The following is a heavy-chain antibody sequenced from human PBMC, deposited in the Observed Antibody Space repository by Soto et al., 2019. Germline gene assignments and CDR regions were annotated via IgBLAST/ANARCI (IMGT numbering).Heavy chain of an antibody. CDR1: GYSFTTYW. Sequence: EVQLVQSGAEVKKPGESLKISCKGSGYSFTTYWIGWVRQMHGKGLEWMGSIYPSDSDTRYSPSFQGQVTISVDKSISSAYLQWSSLKASDTAIYYCARKTGAQGPMDYWGQGTLVTVSS. CDR2: IYPSDSDT. D-gene: IGHD1-1*01. J-gene: IGHJ4*02. V-gene: IGHV5-51*03. CDR3: ARKTGAQGPMDY.